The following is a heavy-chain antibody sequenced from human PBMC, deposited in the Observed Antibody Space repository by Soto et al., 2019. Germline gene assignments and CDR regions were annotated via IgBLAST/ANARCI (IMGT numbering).Heavy chain of an antibody. D-gene: IGHD2-2*01. CDR2: IYPGDSDT. CDR3: ARQDVVVPAAVPHGVDP. CDR1: GYSFTSYW. Sequence: GESLKISCKGSGYSFTSYWIGWVRQMPGKGLEWMGIIYPGDSDTRYSPSFQGQVTISADKSISTAYLQWSSLKASDTAMYYCARQDVVVPAAVPHGVDPWGQGTLVTVSS. J-gene: IGHJ5*02. V-gene: IGHV5-51*01.